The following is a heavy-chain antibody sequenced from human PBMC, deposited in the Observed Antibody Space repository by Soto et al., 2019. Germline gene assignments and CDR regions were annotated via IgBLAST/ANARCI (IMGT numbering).Heavy chain of an antibody. CDR1: GFTFSSYS. J-gene: IGHJ4*02. Sequence: GGSLRLSCAASGFTFSSYSMNWVRQAPGKGLEWVSYISSSSSTIYYADSVKGRFTISRDNAKNSLYLQMNSLRAEDTAVYYFDYDERYNWNFVGWFDFWGQGILVTAPQ. V-gene: IGHV3-48*01. D-gene: IGHD1-1*01. CDR2: ISSSSSTI. CDR3: DYDERYNWNFVGWFDF.